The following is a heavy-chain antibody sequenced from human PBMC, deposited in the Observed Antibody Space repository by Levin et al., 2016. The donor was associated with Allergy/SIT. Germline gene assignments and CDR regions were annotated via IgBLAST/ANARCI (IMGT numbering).Heavy chain of an antibody. CDR1: GYTFKDYY. CDR3: ARDLFYSYGSRDENWFDP. J-gene: IGHJ5*02. D-gene: IGHD2-21*01. CDR2: IDPYNGAT. V-gene: IGHV1-2*02. Sequence: ASVKVSCKASGYTFKDYYVHWVRQAPGQGLEWMGWIDPYNGATIYAQKFQGRVTMTRDTSISTVYMELSRLRSDDTAVYYCARDLFYSYGSRDENWFDPWGQGSLVTVSS.